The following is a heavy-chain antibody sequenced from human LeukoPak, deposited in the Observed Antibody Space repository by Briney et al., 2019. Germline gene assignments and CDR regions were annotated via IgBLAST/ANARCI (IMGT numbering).Heavy chain of an antibody. J-gene: IGHJ4*02. Sequence: GGSLRLSCAASGFTFSSYAMHWVRQAPGKGLEWVAVISYDGSNKYYADSVKGRFTISRDNSKNTLYLQMNSLRAEDTAVYYCARDPKEGCYYYFDYWGQGTLVTVSS. V-gene: IGHV3-30-3*01. CDR2: ISYDGSNK. CDR3: ARDPKEGCYYYFDY. CDR1: GFTFSSYA. D-gene: IGHD2-15*01.